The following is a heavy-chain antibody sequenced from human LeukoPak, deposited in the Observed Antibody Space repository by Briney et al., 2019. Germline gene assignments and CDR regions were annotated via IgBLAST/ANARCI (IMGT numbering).Heavy chain of an antibody. CDR1: GYTFTSYY. D-gene: IGHD6-19*01. CDR3: ARDYSSGWYYYYMDV. CDR2: INPSGGST. J-gene: IGHJ6*03. V-gene: IGHV1-46*01. Sequence: VASVKVSCKASGYTFTSYYMHWVRQAPGQGLEWMGIINPSGGSTSYAQKFQGRVTMTRDMSTSTVYMELSSLRSEDTAVYYCARDYSSGWYYYYMDVWGKGTTVTVSS.